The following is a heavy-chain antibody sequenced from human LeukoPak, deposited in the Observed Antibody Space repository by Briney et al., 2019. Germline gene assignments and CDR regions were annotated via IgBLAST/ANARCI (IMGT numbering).Heavy chain of an antibody. CDR2: INHSGST. V-gene: IGHV4-34*01. Sequence: SETLSLTCAVYGGSFSGYYGSWIRQPPGKGLEWIGEINHSGSTNYNPSLKSRVTISVDTSKNQFSLKPSSVTAADTAVYYCARARGYYYYYMDVWGKGTTVTVSS. J-gene: IGHJ6*03. CDR1: GGSFSGYY. CDR3: ARARGYYYYYMDV.